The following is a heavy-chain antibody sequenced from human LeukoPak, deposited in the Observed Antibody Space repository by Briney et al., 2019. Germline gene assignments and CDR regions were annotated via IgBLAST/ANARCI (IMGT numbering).Heavy chain of an antibody. CDR1: GFTFSDYY. Sequence: GGSLRLSWAASGFTFSDYYMTWIGQAPGKRREGVSYISGISSNIQYADSVKGRFTISRDNAKNSLYLQMNSLRAEDTAIYYCVRNPSSTRMLFDYWGQGTLVTVSS. D-gene: IGHD2-2*01. J-gene: IGHJ4*02. V-gene: IGHV3-11*04. CDR3: VRNPSSTRMLFDY. CDR2: ISGISSNI.